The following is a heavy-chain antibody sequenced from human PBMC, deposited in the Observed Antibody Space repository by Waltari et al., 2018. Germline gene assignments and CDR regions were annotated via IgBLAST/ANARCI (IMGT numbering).Heavy chain of an antibody. CDR1: GFPCSSNW. CDR3: LRDRRGPALFDS. D-gene: IGHD2-2*01. CDR2: IKQDGSER. Sequence: EVQVVESGGGLVQPGGSLRLSCEGAGFPCSSNWMSWVRQAPGKGREGVGNIKQDGSERNYVDSVKGRFTIARDNAKNSVFLQMISLRAEDTAVYYCLRDRRGPALFDSWGQGTLVTVSS. J-gene: IGHJ4*02. V-gene: IGHV3-7*03.